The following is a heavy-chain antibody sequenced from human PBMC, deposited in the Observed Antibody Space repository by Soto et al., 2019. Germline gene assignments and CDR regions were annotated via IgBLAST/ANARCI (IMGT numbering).Heavy chain of an antibody. CDR3: AREGVLDYYYYYGVDV. Sequence: PGGSLRLSCAASGFTFSSYWMSWVRQAPGKGLEWVANIKQDGSEKYYVDSVKGRFTISRDNAKNSLYLQMNSLRAEDTAVYYCAREGVLDYYYYYGVDVWGQGTTVTVSS. CDR1: GFTFSSYW. D-gene: IGHD2-15*01. J-gene: IGHJ6*02. CDR2: IKQDGSEK. V-gene: IGHV3-7*03.